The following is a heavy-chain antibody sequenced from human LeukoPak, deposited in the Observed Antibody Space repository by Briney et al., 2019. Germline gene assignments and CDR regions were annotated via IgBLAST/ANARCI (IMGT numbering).Heavy chain of an antibody. V-gene: IGHV1-2*02. CDR2: INPNSGGT. D-gene: IGHD5-24*01. CDR3: ARVAEMVTITEGFDY. CDR1: GYTFTGYY. Sequence: GASVKVSCKASGYTFTGYYMHWVRQAPGQGLEWMGWINPNSGGTNYAQKLQGRVTMTRDTSISTAYMELSRLRSDDTAVYYCARVAEMVTITEGFDYWGQGTLVTVSS. J-gene: IGHJ4*02.